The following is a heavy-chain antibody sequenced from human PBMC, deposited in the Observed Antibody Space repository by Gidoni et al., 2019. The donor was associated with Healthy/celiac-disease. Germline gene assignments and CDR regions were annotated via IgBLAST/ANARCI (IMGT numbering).Heavy chain of an antibody. Sequence: QVQLQESGPGLVKPSETLSLTCTVSGGSISSYHWSWIRQPPGKGLEWIGYIYYSGSTNYNPSLKSRVTISVDTSTNQFSLKLSSVTAADTAVYYCARHHYDSSGYYCPLELDAFDIWGQGTMVTVSS. CDR1: GGSISSYH. D-gene: IGHD3-22*01. V-gene: IGHV4-59*08. CDR2: IYYSGST. J-gene: IGHJ3*02. CDR3: ARHHYDSSGYYCPLELDAFDI.